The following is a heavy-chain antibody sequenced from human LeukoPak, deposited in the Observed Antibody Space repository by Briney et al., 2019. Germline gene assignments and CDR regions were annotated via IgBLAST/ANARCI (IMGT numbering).Heavy chain of an antibody. Sequence: PGGSLRLSCAASGFTFSSYGMHWVRQAPGKGLEWVAFIRFDGSYKSYADSVKGRFTISRDNSKNTLYLQMNSLRAEDTAVYYCANDDAEYFQHWGQGTLVIVSS. CDR1: GFTFSSYG. CDR3: ANDDAEYFQH. J-gene: IGHJ1*01. CDR2: IRFDGSYK. V-gene: IGHV3-30*02.